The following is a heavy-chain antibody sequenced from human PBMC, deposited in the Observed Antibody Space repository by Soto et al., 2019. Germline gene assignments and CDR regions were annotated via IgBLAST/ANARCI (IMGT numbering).Heavy chain of an antibody. D-gene: IGHD6-13*01. CDR3: ARDGGAAAVIKNDGMDV. CDR1: GYTFTSYG. V-gene: IGHV1-18*01. CDR2: ISAYNGNT. J-gene: IGHJ6*02. Sequence: QVQLVQSGAEVKKPGASVKVSCKASGYTFTSYGISWVRQTPGQGLEWMGWISAYNGNTNYAQKLQGRLTMTTDTSTSTAYMELRSLRPDDTAVYYCARDGGAAAVIKNDGMDVWGQWTTVTVSS.